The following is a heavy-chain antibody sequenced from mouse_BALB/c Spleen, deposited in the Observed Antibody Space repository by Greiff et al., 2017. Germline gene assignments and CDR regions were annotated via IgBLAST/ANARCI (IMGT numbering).Heavy chain of an antibody. CDR3: ARGFDGYYGKPIDY. CDR1: GYTFTSYW. V-gene: IGHV1S132*01. CDR2: IFPGTGTT. D-gene: IGHD2-3*01. Sequence: QVQLQQSGAGLVKPGASVKLSCKTSGYTFTSYWIQWVRQRPGQGLGWIGEIFPGTGTTYYNEKFKGKAKLTIDTTSSTAYMQLSSLTSEASAVYICARGFDGYYGKPIDYWGQGTLVTVSA. J-gene: IGHJ3*01.